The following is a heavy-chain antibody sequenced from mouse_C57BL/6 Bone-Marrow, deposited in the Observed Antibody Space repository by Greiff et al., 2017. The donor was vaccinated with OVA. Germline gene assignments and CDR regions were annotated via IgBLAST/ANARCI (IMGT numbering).Heavy chain of an antibody. J-gene: IGHJ2*01. CDR3: ARQDRSYYYGSSYYFDY. Sequence: EVQGVESGGGLVQPGGSLKLSCAASGFTFSDYGMAWVRQAPRKGPEWVAFISNLAYSIYYADTVMGRFTISRENAKNTLYLEMSSLRSEDTAMYYCARQDRSYYYGSSYYFDYWGQGTTLTVSS. V-gene: IGHV5-15*01. D-gene: IGHD1-1*01. CDR2: ISNLAYSI. CDR1: GFTFSDYG.